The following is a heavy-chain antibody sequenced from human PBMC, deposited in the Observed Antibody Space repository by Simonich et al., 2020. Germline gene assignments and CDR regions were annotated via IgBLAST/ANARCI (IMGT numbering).Heavy chain of an antibody. CDR1: GFTFSSYG. CDR2: IWYDGSNK. J-gene: IGHJ4*02. D-gene: IGHD6-13*01. CDR3: AKDKGAAASDYFDY. V-gene: IGHV3-30*18. Sequence: GGGVVQPGRSLRLSCAASGFTFSSYGMHWVRQAPGKGLEWAAVIWYDGSNKYYADSVKGRFTISRDNSKNTLYLQMNSLRAEDTAMYYCAKDKGAAASDYFDYWGQGTLVTVSS.